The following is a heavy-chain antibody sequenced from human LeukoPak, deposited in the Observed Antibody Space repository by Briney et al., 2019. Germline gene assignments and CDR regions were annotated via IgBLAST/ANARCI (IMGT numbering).Heavy chain of an antibody. CDR1: GYTFSDYY. D-gene: IGHD3-22*01. V-gene: IGHV1-2*02. CDR3: ARGYRLSDYYDSSGSDY. J-gene: IGHJ4*02. Sequence: GASVKVSCKASGYTFSDYYIHWVRQAPGQGFEWMGWIKPKSGDTNNAQKFQGRVTMTRDTSIDTAYMELSGLTSDDTAVYYCARGYRLSDYYDSSGSDYWGQGTLVTVSS. CDR2: IKPKSGDT.